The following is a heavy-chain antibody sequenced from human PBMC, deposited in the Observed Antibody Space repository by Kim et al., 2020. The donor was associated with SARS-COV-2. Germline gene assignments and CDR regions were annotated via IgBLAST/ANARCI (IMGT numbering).Heavy chain of an antibody. D-gene: IGHD2-15*01. CDR3: ARGRTLVVAAAVDY. J-gene: IGHJ4*02. V-gene: IGHV4-34*01. Sequence: NPSLKSRVTISVDTSKNQLSLKLSSVTAADTAVYYCARGRTLVVAAAVDYWVQGTLVTVSS.